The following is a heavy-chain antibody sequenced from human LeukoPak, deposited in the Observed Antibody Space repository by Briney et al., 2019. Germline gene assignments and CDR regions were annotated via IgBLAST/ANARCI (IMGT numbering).Heavy chain of an antibody. D-gene: IGHD6-13*01. CDR2: ISYDGSNK. CDR3: AKDRRRTGAAGMGLTDY. Sequence: GGSLRLSCAASGFTFSSYGMHWVRQAPGKGLEWVAVISYDGSNKYYADSVKGRFTISRDNSKNTLYLQMNSLRAEDTAVYYCAKDRRRTGAAGMGLTDYWGQGTLVNGSS. V-gene: IGHV3-30*18. CDR1: GFTFSSYG. J-gene: IGHJ4*02.